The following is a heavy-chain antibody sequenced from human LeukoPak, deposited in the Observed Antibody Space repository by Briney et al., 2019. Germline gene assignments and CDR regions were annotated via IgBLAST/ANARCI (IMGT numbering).Heavy chain of an antibody. CDR1: GYTFTSYD. V-gene: IGHV1-8*01. CDR2: MNPNSGNT. D-gene: IGHD3-3*01. Sequence: ASVKVSCKASGYTFTSYDINWVRQATGQGLEWMGWMNPNSGNTGYAQKFQGRDTMTRNTSISTAYMELNSLGAEATAVYYCATHRRVLTYYFDYWGQGTLVTVSP. CDR3: ATHRRVLTYYFDY. J-gene: IGHJ4*02.